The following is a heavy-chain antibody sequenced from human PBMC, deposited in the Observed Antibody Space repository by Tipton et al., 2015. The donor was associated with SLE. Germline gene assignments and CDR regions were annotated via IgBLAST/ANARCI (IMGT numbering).Heavy chain of an antibody. D-gene: IGHD3-9*01. V-gene: IGHV4-39*01. Sequence: TLSLTCTVFGGSTSSSTCYCGWILQSPGNGLDWIGSVSYNGSTLYNPSLKSRVTMSVDTSKNQFSLHLRSVTAADTAVYYCARALYDILTGYHPLFDPWGQGIPVTVSS. CDR2: VSYNGST. CDR1: GGSTSSSTCY. CDR3: ARALYDILTGYHPLFDP. J-gene: IGHJ5*02.